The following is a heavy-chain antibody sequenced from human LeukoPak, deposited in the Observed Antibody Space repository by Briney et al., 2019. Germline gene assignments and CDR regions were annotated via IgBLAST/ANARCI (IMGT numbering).Heavy chain of an antibody. D-gene: IGHD5-18*01. J-gene: IGHJ4*02. CDR3: ARGLGYSYGMDY. Sequence: GGALRLSCAASGFTFSDYGMHWVRQTPGKGLEWVTFIQYTGSNKYYADSVKGRFTISRDNSKNTLYLQMNSLRTEDTAVYYCARGLGYSYGMDYWGQGTLVTVSS. CDR2: IQYTGSNK. V-gene: IGHV3-30*02. CDR1: GFTFSDYG.